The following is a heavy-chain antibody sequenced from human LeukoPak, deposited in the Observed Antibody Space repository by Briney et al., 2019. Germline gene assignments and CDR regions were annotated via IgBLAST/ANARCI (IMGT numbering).Heavy chain of an antibody. V-gene: IGHV1-46*01. J-gene: IGHJ6*03. Sequence: ASVKVSCKASGYTFTSHFMHWVRQAPGQGLEWMGIINPESGNTAYAQKFQGRITMTGDTSTSTVYMELSSLRSEDTAMYYCAKDGNWNNVPGDYYYMDVWGTGTTVAVSS. D-gene: IGHD1/OR15-1a*01. CDR2: INPESGNT. CDR3: AKDGNWNNVPGDYYYMDV. CDR1: GYTFTSHF.